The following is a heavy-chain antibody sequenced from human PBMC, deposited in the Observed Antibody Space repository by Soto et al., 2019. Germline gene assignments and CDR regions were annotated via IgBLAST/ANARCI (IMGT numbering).Heavy chain of an antibody. CDR2: IYPGDSDT. D-gene: IGHD5-12*01. J-gene: IGHJ6*02. V-gene: IGHV5-51*01. CDR3: AGGRQRNSDYDYYYYGMDV. CDR1: GYSFTSYW. Sequence: GESLKISCKGSGYSFTSYWIGWVRQMPGKGLEWMGIIYPGDSDTRYSPSFQGQVTISPDKSISTAYLQWRSLKASDTAMYYCAGGRQRNSDYDYYYYGMDVWGQGTTVTVSS.